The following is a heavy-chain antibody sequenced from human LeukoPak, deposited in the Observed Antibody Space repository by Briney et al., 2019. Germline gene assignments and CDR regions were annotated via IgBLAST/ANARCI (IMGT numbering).Heavy chain of an antibody. CDR3: ARAQYSDILTGPSDY. CDR2: ISGSGSTT. D-gene: IGHD3-9*01. J-gene: IGHJ4*02. Sequence: GGSLRLSCAASGFSFSSYAMSWVRQAPGKGREWVSGISGSGSTTHYADPVKGRFTISRDNYKNKMHLQMNSLRVEDTAVYYCARAQYSDILTGPSDYWGQGTLVTVSS. CDR1: GFSFSSYA. V-gene: IGHV3-23*01.